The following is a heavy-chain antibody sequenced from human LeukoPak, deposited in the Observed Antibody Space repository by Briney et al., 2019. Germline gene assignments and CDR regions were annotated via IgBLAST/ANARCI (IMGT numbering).Heavy chain of an antibody. CDR3: AKQGPPAVGIYDY. V-gene: IGHV3-33*06. CDR1: GFSFSSHG. D-gene: IGHD6-13*01. CDR2: IWYDGSNK. J-gene: IGHJ4*02. Sequence: GGSLRLSCAASGFSFSSHGMHWVRQAPGKGLEWVAVIWYDGSNKYYADSVKGRFTISRDSSKNTLYLQMNGLRAEDTAVYYCAKQGPPAVGIYDYWGQGTLVTVSS.